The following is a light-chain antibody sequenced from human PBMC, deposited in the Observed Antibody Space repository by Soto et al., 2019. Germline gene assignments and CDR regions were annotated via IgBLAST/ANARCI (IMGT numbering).Light chain of an antibody. CDR2: GAS. Sequence: EIVLTQSPGTLSLSPGERATLSCRASQSVSSSHLAWYQQKPGQAPRLLIYGASTRAAGVSARFSGSGSGTDFTLTISRLEPEDFAVYYCQQYGSSPQTFGQGTKVDIK. CDR1: QSVSSSH. CDR3: QQYGSSPQT. J-gene: IGKJ1*01. V-gene: IGKV3-20*01.